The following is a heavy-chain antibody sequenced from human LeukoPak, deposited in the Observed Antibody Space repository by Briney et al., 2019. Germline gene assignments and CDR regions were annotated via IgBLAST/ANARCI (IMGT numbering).Heavy chain of an antibody. V-gene: IGHV3-53*01. D-gene: IGHD4/OR15-4a*01. J-gene: IGHJ4*02. CDR1: GFTFSSYW. Sequence: GGSLRLSCAVSGFTFSSYWMSWVRQAPGKGLEWVSFYSDNTHYSDSVKGRFTISRDNSKNTLYLQMNSLRAEDTAVYYCARRAGAYSHPYDYWGQGTLVTVSS. CDR3: ARRAGAYSHPYDY. CDR2: YSDNT.